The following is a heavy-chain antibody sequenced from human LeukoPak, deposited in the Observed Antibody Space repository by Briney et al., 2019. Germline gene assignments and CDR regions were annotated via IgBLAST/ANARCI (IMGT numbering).Heavy chain of an antibody. CDR1: GGSISSGGNY. CDR2: IYYSGST. D-gene: IGHD2-8*01. CDR3: ARAMVKPYYYYMDV. Sequence: PSETLSLTCTVSGGSISSGGNYWSWIRQHPGKGLEWIGYIYYSGSTNYNPSLKSRVTISVDTSKNQFSLKLSSVTAADTAVYYCARAMVKPYYYYMDVWGKGTTVTVSS. V-gene: IGHV4-61*08. J-gene: IGHJ6*03.